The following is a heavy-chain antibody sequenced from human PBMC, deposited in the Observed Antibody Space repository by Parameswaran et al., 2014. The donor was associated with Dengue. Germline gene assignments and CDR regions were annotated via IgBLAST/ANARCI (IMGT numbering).Heavy chain of an antibody. CDR3: ARDERWFGGAMELGATYYYYGMDV. J-gene: IGHJ6*02. V-gene: IGHV3-21*01. Sequence: VRQMPGKGLEWVSSISSSSSYIYYADSVKGRFTISRDNAKNSLYLQMNSLRAEDTAVYYCARDERWFGGAMELGATYYYYGMDVWGQGTTVTVSS. CDR2: ISSSSSYI. D-gene: IGHD3-10*01.